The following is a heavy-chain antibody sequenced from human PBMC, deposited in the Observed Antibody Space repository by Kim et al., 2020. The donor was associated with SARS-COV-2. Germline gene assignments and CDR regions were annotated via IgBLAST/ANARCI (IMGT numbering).Heavy chain of an antibody. J-gene: IGHJ4*02. D-gene: IGHD3-10*01. CDR1: GGSFSGYY. CDR2: INHSGST. Sequence: SETLSLTCAVYGGSFSGYYWSWIRQPPGKGLEWIGEINHSGSTNYNPSLKSRVTISVDTSKNQFSLKLSSVTAADTAVYYCARWSRSGDFDYWGQGTLVT. V-gene: IGHV4-34*01. CDR3: ARWSRSGDFDY.